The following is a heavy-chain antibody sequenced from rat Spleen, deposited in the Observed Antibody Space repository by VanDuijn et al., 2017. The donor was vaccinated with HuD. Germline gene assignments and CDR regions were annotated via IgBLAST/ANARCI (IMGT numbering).Heavy chain of an antibody. V-gene: IGHV5-29*01. Sequence: EVQLVESGGGLVQPGRSLKLSCAASGFIFSNYYMVWVRQAPTKGLEWVASISYDGSSTYYRDSVKGRFTISRDNAKSTLYLQMDSLRSEDTATYYCARHGIIRPYFDYWGQGVMVTVSS. J-gene: IGHJ2*01. CDR3: ARHGIIRPYFDY. D-gene: IGHD4-3*01. CDR1: GFIFSNYY. CDR2: ISYDGSST.